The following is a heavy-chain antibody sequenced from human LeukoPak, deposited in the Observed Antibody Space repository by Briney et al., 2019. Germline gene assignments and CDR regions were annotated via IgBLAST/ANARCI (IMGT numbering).Heavy chain of an antibody. CDR3: ARVYWGNWFDP. Sequence: PGGSLRLSSAASGFTFSDYYMSWIRQAPGKGLDWISYISSSGSTIYYADSVKGRFTISRDNAKNSLYLQMNSLRAEDTAVYYCARVYWGNWFDPWGQGTLVTVSS. V-gene: IGHV3-11*04. CDR2: ISSSGSTI. D-gene: IGHD3-16*01. J-gene: IGHJ5*02. CDR1: GFTFSDYY.